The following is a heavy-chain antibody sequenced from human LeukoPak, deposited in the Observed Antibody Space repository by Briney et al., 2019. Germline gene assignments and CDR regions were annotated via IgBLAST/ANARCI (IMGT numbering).Heavy chain of an antibody. J-gene: IGHJ4*02. V-gene: IGHV3-53*01. CDR3: ARTLRFLESPSFDY. CDR1: GFTVSSNY. CDR2: IYSGGST. Sequence: GGSLRLSCAASGFTVSSNYMSRVRQAPGKGLEWVSVIYSGGSTNYADSVKGRFTISRDNSKNTLYLQMNRLRAEDTAVYYCARTLRFLESPSFDYWGQGTLVTVSS. D-gene: IGHD3-3*01.